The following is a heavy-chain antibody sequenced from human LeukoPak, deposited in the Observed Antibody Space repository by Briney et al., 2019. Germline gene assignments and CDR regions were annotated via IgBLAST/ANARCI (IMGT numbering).Heavy chain of an antibody. CDR2: IYSGGST. D-gene: IGHD2-2*01. Sequence: GGSLRLSCAASGFTVGSNYMSWVRQAPGKGLEWVSVIYSGGSTYYADSVKGRFTISRDNSKNTLYLQMSSLRAEDTAVYYCAREGYCSSTSCYLDAFDIWGQGTMVTVSS. J-gene: IGHJ3*02. CDR3: AREGYCSSTSCYLDAFDI. CDR1: GFTVGSNY. V-gene: IGHV3-66*01.